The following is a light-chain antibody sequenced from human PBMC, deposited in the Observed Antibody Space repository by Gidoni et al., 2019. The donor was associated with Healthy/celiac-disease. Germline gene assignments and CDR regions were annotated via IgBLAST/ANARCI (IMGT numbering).Light chain of an antibody. CDR3: QQYYSTPVT. CDR1: QSVLYSPNNKNY. J-gene: IGKJ1*01. V-gene: IGKV4-1*01. CDR2: WAS. Sequence: DIVMTQYPDSLAVSLGERATINCKSSQSVLYSPNNKNYLAWYQQKPGQPPKLLIYWASTRESGVPDRFSGSGSGTDFTLTISSLQAEDVAVYYCQQYYSTPVTFGQGTKVEIK.